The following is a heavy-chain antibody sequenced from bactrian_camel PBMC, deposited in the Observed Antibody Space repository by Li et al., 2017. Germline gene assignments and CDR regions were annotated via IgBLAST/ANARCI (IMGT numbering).Heavy chain of an antibody. J-gene: IGHJ4*01. D-gene: IGHD1*01. CDR2: VKDGSGRT. Sequence: QLVESGGGLVQPGGSLRLSCAASGFTFSTYDVSWVRQAPGKGLEWVSTVKDGSGRTYYADSVQGRVTISLDNAASNTVYLQMSSLKPEDTAMYTCTLGRCVSGDRWYSMNFWGQGTQVTVS. V-gene: IGHV3S40*01. CDR1: GFTFSTYD. CDR3: TLGRCVSGDRWYSMNF.